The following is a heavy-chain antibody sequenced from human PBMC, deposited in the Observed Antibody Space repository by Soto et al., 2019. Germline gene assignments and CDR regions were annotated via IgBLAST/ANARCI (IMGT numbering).Heavy chain of an antibody. CDR1: GVTFSYYW. V-gene: IGHV3-74*03. CDR2: IHRDGSRI. Sequence: EVQLVESGGGLVQRGWSLRLSCAASGVTFSYYWMHWVRHAPGQGLVWVSHIHRDGSRITYEDSVKGRFTISRDNAKNTLYLQMNSLRDEDTALYNCARGDRGGVARWGKGTTVTVSS. J-gene: IGHJ3*01. CDR3: ARGDRGGVAR. D-gene: IGHD2-8*02.